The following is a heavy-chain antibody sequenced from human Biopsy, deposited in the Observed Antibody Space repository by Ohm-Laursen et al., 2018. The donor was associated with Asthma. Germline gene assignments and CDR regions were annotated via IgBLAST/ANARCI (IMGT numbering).Heavy chain of an antibody. Sequence: SVKVSCKASGGTFGNYAISWVRQAPGLGLEWMGGISPVFGSTNIAQKFQGRVTISADIFTKTAYLEVSSLRSDDTAVYYCASPSSSREILYYYYNMDVWGQGTTVTV. CDR1: GGTFGNYA. CDR3: ASPSSSREILYYYYNMDV. V-gene: IGHV1-69*06. CDR2: ISPVFGST. D-gene: IGHD6-13*01. J-gene: IGHJ6*02.